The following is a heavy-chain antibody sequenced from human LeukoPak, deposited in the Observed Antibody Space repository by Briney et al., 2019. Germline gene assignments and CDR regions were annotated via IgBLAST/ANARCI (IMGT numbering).Heavy chain of an antibody. CDR3: ARHVGDGLLWFGPPLRYYGMDV. CDR1: GYSFTSYW. Sequence: GESLRISCKGSGYSFTSYWISWVRQMPGKGLEWMGRIDPSDSYTNYSPSFQGHVTISADKSISTAYLQWSSLKASDTAMYYCARHVGDGLLWFGPPLRYYGMDVWGQGTTVTVSS. V-gene: IGHV5-10-1*01. CDR2: IDPSDSYT. D-gene: IGHD3-10*01. J-gene: IGHJ6*02.